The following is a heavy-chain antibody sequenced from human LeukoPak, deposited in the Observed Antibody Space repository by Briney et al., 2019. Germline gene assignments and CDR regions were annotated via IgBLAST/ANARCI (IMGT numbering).Heavy chain of an antibody. D-gene: IGHD6-19*01. V-gene: IGHV1-2*02. CDR3: ASGWSITGWYNNWFDP. Sequence: ASVKLSCKASRYTFTGYYMHWVRQAPGQGLEWMGWINPNSGDTNYAQKFQGRVTMTRDTSITTVYMDLSRLRSDDTAVYFCASGWSITGWYNNWFDPWGQGTLVTVSS. J-gene: IGHJ5*02. CDR1: RYTFTGYY. CDR2: INPNSGDT.